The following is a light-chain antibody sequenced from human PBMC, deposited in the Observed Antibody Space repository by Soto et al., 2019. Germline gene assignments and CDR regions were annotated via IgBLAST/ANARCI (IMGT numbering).Light chain of an antibody. Sequence: DLQMTQSPSSLSASVGDRVTITCRASQVIDNYLAWYQQQPGKVPRLLIYAGSILETGVPSRFTGSGSGTDFTLPITSLEPEDVATYYCQKYNSAPWTFGQGTKVEIK. CDR2: AGS. V-gene: IGKV1-27*01. CDR1: QVIDNY. CDR3: QKYNSAPWT. J-gene: IGKJ1*01.